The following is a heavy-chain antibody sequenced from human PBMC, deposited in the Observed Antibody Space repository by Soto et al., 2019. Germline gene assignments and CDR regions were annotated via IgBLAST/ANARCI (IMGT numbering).Heavy chain of an antibody. V-gene: IGHV3-23*01. Sequence: PGGSLRLSCAASGFTFSSYAMSWVRQAPGKGLEWVSAISGSVGSTYYADSVKGRSTISRDNSKNTLYLQMNSLRAEDTAVYYCAKWGYCSSTSCHPAADGTFAPPGFDIWGQVTTVTFS. CDR1: GFTFSSYA. CDR3: AKWGYCSSTSCHPAADGTFAPPGFDI. CDR2: ISGSVGST. D-gene: IGHD2-2*01. J-gene: IGHJ3*02.